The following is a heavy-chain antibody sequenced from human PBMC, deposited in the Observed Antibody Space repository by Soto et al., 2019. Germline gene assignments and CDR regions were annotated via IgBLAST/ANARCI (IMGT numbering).Heavy chain of an antibody. D-gene: IGHD1-26*01. CDR2: ISAYNGNT. CDR1: GYTFPSFG. J-gene: IGHJ3*02. V-gene: IGHV1-18*01. Sequence: QVQLVQSGAEVKKPGASVKVSCKASGYTFPSFGISWVRQAPGQGLEWMGWISAYNGNTNYAENLQGRVTMTTDTSTSTAYMELRSLRSDDTDVYYCARDHRGGTDAFDIWGQGTMVTVSS. CDR3: ARDHRGGTDAFDI.